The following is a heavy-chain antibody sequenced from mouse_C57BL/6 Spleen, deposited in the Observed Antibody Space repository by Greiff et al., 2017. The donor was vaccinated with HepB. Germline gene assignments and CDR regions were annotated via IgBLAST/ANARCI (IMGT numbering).Heavy chain of an antibody. J-gene: IGHJ1*03. D-gene: IGHD2-4*01. CDR3: ARGGLRREGYFDV. CDR1: GYAFSSSW. V-gene: IGHV1-82*01. CDR2: IYPGDGDT. Sequence: VQLQQSGPELVKPGASVKISCKASGYAFSSSWRNWVKQRPGKGLEWIGRIYPGDGDTNYNGKFKGKATLTADKSSSTAYMQLSSLTSEDSAVYVCARGGLRREGYFDVWGTGTTVTVSS.